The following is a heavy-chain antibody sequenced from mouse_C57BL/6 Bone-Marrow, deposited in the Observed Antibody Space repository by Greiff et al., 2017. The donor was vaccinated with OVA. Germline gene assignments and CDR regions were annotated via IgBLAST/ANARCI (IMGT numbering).Heavy chain of an antibody. CDR3: TEQREHYGSSYNAMDY. CDR1: GFTFSNYW. V-gene: IGHV6-3*01. J-gene: IGHJ4*01. D-gene: IGHD1-1*01. Sequence: EVKLEESGGGLVQPGGSMKLSCVASGFTFSNYWMNWVRQSPAKGLEWVAQIRLKSDNYATHYAESVKGRFTISRDDSKSSVYLQMNNLRAEDTGIYYCTEQREHYGSSYNAMDYWGQGTSVTVSS. CDR2: IRLKSDNYAT.